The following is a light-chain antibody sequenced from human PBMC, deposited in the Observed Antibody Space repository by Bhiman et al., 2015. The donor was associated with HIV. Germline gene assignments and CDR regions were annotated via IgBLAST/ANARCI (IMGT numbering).Light chain of an antibody. CDR1: SSDVGTYNH. CDR2: DVS. CDR3: SSYTSSSTYV. Sequence: QSALTQPASVSGSPGQSITISCTGTSSDVGTYNHVSWYQQLPGKAPKLMIYDVSNRPSGVSNRFSGSKSGNTASLTISGLQAEDEADYYCSSYTSSSTYVFGGGTKVTVL. V-gene: IGLV2-14*03. J-gene: IGLJ1*01.